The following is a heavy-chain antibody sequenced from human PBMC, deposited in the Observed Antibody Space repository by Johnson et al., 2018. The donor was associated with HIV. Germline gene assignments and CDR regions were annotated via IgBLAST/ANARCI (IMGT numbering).Heavy chain of an antibody. V-gene: IGHV3-53*01. J-gene: IGHJ3*02. Sequence: VQLVESGGGLIQPGGSLRLSCAASGFTVSSNYMSWVRQAPGKGLEWVSVIYSGGSTYYADSVQGRLTISRDNSKNTLYLQMNSLRAEDTAVYYCARGLLAGNDAFDIWGQGTMVTVSS. CDR2: IYSGGST. CDR3: ARGLLAGNDAFDI. D-gene: IGHD6-13*01. CDR1: GFTVSSNY.